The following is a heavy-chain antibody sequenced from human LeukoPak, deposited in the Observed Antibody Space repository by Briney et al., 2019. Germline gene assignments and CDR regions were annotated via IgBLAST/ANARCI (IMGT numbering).Heavy chain of an antibody. Sequence: PGGSLRLSCAASGFTFSSYSMNWVRQAPGKGLEWVSSISSSSSYIYYADSVKGRFTISRDNSKNTLYLQMNSLRAEDTAVYYCARGSVAGIDYWGQGTLVTVSS. V-gene: IGHV3-21*01. CDR3: ARGSVAGIDY. CDR2: ISSSSSYI. CDR1: GFTFSSYS. D-gene: IGHD6-19*01. J-gene: IGHJ4*02.